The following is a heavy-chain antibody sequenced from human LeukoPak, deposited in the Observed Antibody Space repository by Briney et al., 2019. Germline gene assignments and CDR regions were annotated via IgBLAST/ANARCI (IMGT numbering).Heavy chain of an antibody. CDR1: GFTVSSNY. D-gene: IGHD3-22*01. CDR3: ASYYYDSSGYYSNSDY. J-gene: IGHJ4*02. Sequence: GGSLRLSCAASGFTVSSNYMSWVRQAPGKGLEWVSVIYSGGSTYYADSVKGRFTISRDNSKNTLYLQMNSLRAEDTAVYYCASYYYDSSGYYSNSDYWGQGTLVTVSS. V-gene: IGHV3-66*01. CDR2: IYSGGST.